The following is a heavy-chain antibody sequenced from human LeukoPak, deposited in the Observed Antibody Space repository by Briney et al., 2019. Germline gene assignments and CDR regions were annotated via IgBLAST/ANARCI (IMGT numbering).Heavy chain of an antibody. J-gene: IGHJ4*02. CDR3: ARGNRLGYSYGLDY. Sequence: PSETLSLTCTVSNTSISTYYWSWIRQPPGKGLEWIGYIYYSGNTNYNSSLKSRVTISLDTSKNQFSLELSSVTAADTAVYYCARGNRLGYSYGLDYWGQGTLVTVSS. D-gene: IGHD5-18*01. V-gene: IGHV4-59*01. CDR1: NTSISTYY. CDR2: IYYSGNT.